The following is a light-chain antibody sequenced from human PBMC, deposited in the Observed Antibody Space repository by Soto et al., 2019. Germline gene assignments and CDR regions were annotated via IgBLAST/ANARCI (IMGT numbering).Light chain of an antibody. CDR1: NLGDKY. CDR3: QAWDTNNFV. CDR2: QNT. V-gene: IGLV3-1*01. J-gene: IGLJ1*01. Sequence: YELTQPPSVSVSPGQTASVTCSGDNLGDKYTSWYQQKPGQSPALVNYQNTKRPSGIPERFSGSNSGNKTTLTISGTQALDEADYYCQAWDTNNFVFGTGTKVTVL.